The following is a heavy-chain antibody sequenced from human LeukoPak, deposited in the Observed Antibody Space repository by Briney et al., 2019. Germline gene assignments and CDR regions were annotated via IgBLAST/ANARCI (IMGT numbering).Heavy chain of an antibody. CDR2: IYYSGST. V-gene: IGHV4-59*01. CDR3: ARDKGGYDY. D-gene: IGHD3-16*01. J-gene: IGHJ4*02. CDR1: GGSISSYY. Sequence: SETLSLTCTVSGGSISSYYWSWIRQPPGKGLEWIGYIYYSGSTNYNPSLKSRVTISVDTSKNQFSLKLSSVTAADTAVYYCARDKGGYDYWGQGTLVTVSS.